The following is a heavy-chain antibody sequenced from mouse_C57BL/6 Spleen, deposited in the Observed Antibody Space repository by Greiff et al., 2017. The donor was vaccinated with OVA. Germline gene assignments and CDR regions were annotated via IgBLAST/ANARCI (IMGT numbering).Heavy chain of an antibody. D-gene: IGHD1-1*01. CDR3: ARWGYGSIVGFAY. CDR2: IYPGDGDT. V-gene: IGHV1-82*01. CDR1: GYAFSSSW. J-gene: IGHJ3*01. Sequence: VQLQQSGPELVKPGASVKISCKASGYAFSSSWMNWVKPRPGKGLEWIGRIYPGDGDTHYNGKFKGKATLTADNSSSTAYMQLSLLTSEVSAVSFCARWGYGSIVGFAYWVQGTLVTVSA.